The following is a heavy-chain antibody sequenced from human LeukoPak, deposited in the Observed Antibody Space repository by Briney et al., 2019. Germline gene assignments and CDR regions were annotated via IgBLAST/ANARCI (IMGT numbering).Heavy chain of an antibody. J-gene: IGHJ3*02. CDR1: GFTFSSYW. V-gene: IGHV3-7*03. CDR3: ASDCSSTSCYDAFDI. CDR2: IKRDGSEK. Sequence: QPGGSLRLSCAASGFTFSSYWMSWVRQAPGKGLEWVANIKRDGSEKYYVDSVKGRFTISRDNAKNSLYLQMNSLRAEDTAVYYCASDCSSTSCYDAFDIWGQGTMVTVSS. D-gene: IGHD2-2*01.